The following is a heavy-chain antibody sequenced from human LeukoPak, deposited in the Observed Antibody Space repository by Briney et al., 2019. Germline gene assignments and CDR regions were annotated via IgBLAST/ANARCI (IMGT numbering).Heavy chain of an antibody. D-gene: IGHD4-23*01. CDR2: VIPMFDVT. Sequence: SVKVSCKASGYTFTSYYMHWVRQAPGQGLEWMGRVIPMFDVTDYAQKFQGRVTITADTSTGTAYMELSSLTSDDTAMYYCARDPALEGTEDYRDFGGVESVDAFDVWGQGTMVTVFS. J-gene: IGHJ3*01. CDR3: ARDPALEGTEDYRDFGGVESVDAFDV. CDR1: GYTFTSYY. V-gene: IGHV1-69*10.